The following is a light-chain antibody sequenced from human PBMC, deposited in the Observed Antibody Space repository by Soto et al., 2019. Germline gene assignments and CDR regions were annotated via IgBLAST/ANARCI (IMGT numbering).Light chain of an antibody. V-gene: IGKV3-20*01. J-gene: IGKJ2*01. CDR1: QSVSSSY. Sequence: EIVLTQPPGTLSLSPGESATLSCRASQSVSSSYLAWYQQRLGQAPRLLIYAASRRATGIPDRFSGSGSGTDFTLSIGGLEPEDFAVYYCQQYGSSPYTFGQGTKLEIK. CDR3: QQYGSSPYT. CDR2: AAS.